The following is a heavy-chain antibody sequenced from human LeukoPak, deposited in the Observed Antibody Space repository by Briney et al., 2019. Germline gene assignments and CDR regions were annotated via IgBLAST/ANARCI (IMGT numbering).Heavy chain of an antibody. D-gene: IGHD4-17*01. CDR1: GYTFTSYD. CDR3: ARGTTVNRFDP. Sequence: ASVKVSCKASGYTFTSYDINWVRQATGQGLEWMGWMNPNSGSTGYAQKFQGRVTITADKSTSTAYMELSSLRSEDTDVYYCARGTTVNRFDPWGQGTLVTVSS. J-gene: IGHJ5*02. V-gene: IGHV1-8*01. CDR2: MNPNSGST.